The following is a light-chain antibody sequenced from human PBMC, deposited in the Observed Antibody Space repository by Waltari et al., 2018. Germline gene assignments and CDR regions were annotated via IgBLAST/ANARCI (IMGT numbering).Light chain of an antibody. J-gene: IGLJ1*01. Sequence: HSALTQPASVSGSPGQSLTISCTGISSDLAHYKSVSWYQQHPGKAPKLIIYDVNVRPSRVSNRFSGSKSGNTASLTISGLQADDEADYYCSSYVSSNFGSGTKVTVL. CDR1: SSDLAHYKS. CDR2: DVN. V-gene: IGLV2-14*03. CDR3: SSYVSSN.